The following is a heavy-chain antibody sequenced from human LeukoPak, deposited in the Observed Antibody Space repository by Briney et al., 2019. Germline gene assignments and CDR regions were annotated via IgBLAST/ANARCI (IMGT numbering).Heavy chain of an antibody. D-gene: IGHD6-19*01. V-gene: IGHV3-30-3*01. J-gene: IGHJ4*02. Sequence: GGSLRLSCAASGFTFSSYGIHWVRQAPGKGLEWVAVISYDGSNKYYADSVKGRFTISRDNSKNTLYLQMNSLRAEDTAVYYCARAEGSGWYVRPFGYWGQGTLVTVSS. CDR1: GFTFSSYG. CDR3: ARAEGSGWYVRPFGY. CDR2: ISYDGSNK.